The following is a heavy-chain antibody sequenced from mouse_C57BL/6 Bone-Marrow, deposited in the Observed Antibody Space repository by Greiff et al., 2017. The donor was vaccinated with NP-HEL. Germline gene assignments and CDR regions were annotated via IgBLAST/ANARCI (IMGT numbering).Heavy chain of an antibody. CDR3: ARRRGGSSYWYFDV. CDR2: IYWDDDK. D-gene: IGHD1-1*01. Sequence: QVTLKECGPGILQSSQTLSLTCSFSGFSLSTSGMGVSWIRQPSGKGLEWLAHIYWDDDKRYNPFLKSRLPISKDTSRNQVFLKITSVDTADTATYYCARRRGGSSYWYFDVWGTGTTVTVSS. J-gene: IGHJ1*03. V-gene: IGHV8-12*01. CDR1: GFSLSTSGMG.